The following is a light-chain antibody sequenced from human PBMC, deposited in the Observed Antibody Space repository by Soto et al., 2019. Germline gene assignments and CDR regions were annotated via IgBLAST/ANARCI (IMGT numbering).Light chain of an antibody. J-gene: IGLJ2*01. CDR2: QDS. CDR1: KLGDKY. CDR3: QAWDSSNVV. V-gene: IGLV3-1*01. Sequence: SYELTQPPSVSVSPGQTASITCSGDKLGDKYACWYQQKPGQSPVLVIYQDSKRPSGIPERFSGSNSGNTATLTISGTQAVGEADYYCQAWDSSNVVFGGGTKLTVL.